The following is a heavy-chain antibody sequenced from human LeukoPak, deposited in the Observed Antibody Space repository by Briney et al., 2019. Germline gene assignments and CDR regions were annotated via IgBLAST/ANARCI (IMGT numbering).Heavy chain of an antibody. J-gene: IGHJ4*02. Sequence: GGPLRLSCAASGFTFSDYYMSWIRQAPGKGLEWVSYISSSGSTIYYADSVKGRFTISRDNAKNSLYLQMNSLRAEDTAVYYCASADYYDSSGYYMGVDYWGQGTLVTVSS. CDR3: ASADYYDSSGYYMGVDY. CDR2: ISSSGSTI. V-gene: IGHV3-11*04. D-gene: IGHD3-22*01. CDR1: GFTFSDYY.